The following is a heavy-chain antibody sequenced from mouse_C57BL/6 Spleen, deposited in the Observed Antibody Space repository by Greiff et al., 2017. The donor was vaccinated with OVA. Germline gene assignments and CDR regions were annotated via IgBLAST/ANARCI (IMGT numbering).Heavy chain of an antibody. CDR1: GYTFTDYY. Sequence: VQLQQSGPELVKPGASVKISCKASGYTFTDYYMNWVKQSHGKSLEWIGDINPNNGGTSYNQKFKGKATLTVDKSSSTAYMELRSLTSEDSAVYYCARSGGYDPFDYWGQGTTLTVSS. V-gene: IGHV1-26*01. D-gene: IGHD2-2*01. J-gene: IGHJ2*01. CDR3: ARSGGYDPFDY. CDR2: INPNNGGT.